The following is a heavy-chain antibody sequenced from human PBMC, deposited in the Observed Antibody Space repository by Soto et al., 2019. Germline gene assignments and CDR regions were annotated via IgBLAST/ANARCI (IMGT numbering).Heavy chain of an antibody. V-gene: IGHV4-59*01. Sequence: QVQLQESGPGLVKPSETLSLTCTVSGGSISSYYWSWIRQPPGKGLEWIGYIYYSGSTNYNPSLKSRVTISVDTSKNQFSLKLSSVTAADTAVYYGARRWGMGFDYWGQGTLVTVSS. CDR3: ARRWGMGFDY. D-gene: IGHD3-16*01. CDR1: GGSISSYY. CDR2: IYYSGST. J-gene: IGHJ4*02.